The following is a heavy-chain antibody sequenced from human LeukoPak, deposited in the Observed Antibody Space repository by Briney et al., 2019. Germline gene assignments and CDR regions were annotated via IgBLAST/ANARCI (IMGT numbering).Heavy chain of an antibody. V-gene: IGHV4-4*09. J-gene: IGHJ5*02. CDR2: IYTSGST. CDR3: GGHVGRAVPLWFDP. Sequence: PSETLSLTCTVSGGSISSYYWSWVRQPPGKGLEWIGYIYTSGSTNYNPSLKSRVTISVDTSKNQFSLKLSSVTAADTAVYYCGGHVGRAVPLWFDPWGQGTLVTVSS. CDR1: GGSISSYY. D-gene: IGHD6-19*01.